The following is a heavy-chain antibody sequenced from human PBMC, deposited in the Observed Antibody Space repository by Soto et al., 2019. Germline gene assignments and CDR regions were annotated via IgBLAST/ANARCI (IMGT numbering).Heavy chain of an antibody. CDR1: GFSLSTSGVG. CDR2: IYWDDDK. Sequence: QITLKESGPMLVKPTQTLTLTCTFSGFSLSTSGVGVGWIRQPQGKALEWLALIYWDDDKQYSPSLKTRLTITKDTSNIQVVLTLTKMDPVDTDTYFCAHGPSSGYKDIRWFDPWGQGALVTVSS. J-gene: IGHJ5*02. CDR3: AHGPSSGYKDIRWFDP. D-gene: IGHD3-22*01. V-gene: IGHV2-5*02.